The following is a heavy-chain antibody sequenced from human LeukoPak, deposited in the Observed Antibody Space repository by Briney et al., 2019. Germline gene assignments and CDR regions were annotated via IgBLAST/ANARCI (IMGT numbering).Heavy chain of an antibody. CDR1: GYTFTSYY. CDR2: INPSGGST. D-gene: IGHD5-12*01. Sequence: ASVKVSCKASGYTFTSYYMHWVRQAPGQGLEWMGIINPSGGSTSYAQKFQGRVTMTTETSTSTAYMELRSLRSDDTAVYYCARDGSSGYDWGDFQHWGQGTLVTVSS. CDR3: ARDGSSGYDWGDFQH. J-gene: IGHJ1*01. V-gene: IGHV1-46*01.